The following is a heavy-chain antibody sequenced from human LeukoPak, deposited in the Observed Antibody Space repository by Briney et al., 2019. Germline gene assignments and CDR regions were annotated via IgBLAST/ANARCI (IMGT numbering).Heavy chain of an antibody. J-gene: IGHJ4*02. CDR1: GGSITSGNYF. CDR2: IFYSGST. Sequence: PSQTLSLTCTVSGGSITSGNYFWIWIRQNPGKGLEWIGYIFYSGSTYYNPSLKSRVSMSVDASKNQFSLKMSSVTDADTAVYYCARGTSSGWNSVDSWGQGTLVTVSS. D-gene: IGHD6-19*01. CDR3: ARGTSSGWNSVDS. V-gene: IGHV4-31*03.